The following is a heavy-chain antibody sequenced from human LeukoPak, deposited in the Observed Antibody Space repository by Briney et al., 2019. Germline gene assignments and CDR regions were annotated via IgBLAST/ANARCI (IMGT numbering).Heavy chain of an antibody. CDR1: GGSISSISW. CDR2: INHSGST. V-gene: IGHV4-4*02. CDR3: ARDENSSSWSEHAFDI. D-gene: IGHD6-13*01. Sequence: SETLSLTCAVSGGSISSISWWSWVRQPPGQGLEWIGEINHSGSTNYNPSLKSRVTISVDTSKNQFSLKLSSVTAADTAVYYCARDENSSSWSEHAFDIWGQGTMVTVSS. J-gene: IGHJ3*02.